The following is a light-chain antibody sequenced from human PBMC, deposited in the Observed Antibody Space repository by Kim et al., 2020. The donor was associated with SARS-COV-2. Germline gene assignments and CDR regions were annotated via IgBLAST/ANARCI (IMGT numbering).Light chain of an antibody. V-gene: IGLV3-1*01. CDR1: KLGDKY. CDR2: QDS. Sequence: SYELTQPPSVSVSPGQTASITCSGDKLGDKYACWYQQKPGQSPVLVIYQDSKRPSGIPERFSGSNSGNTATLTISGTQAMDEADYYCQAWDSSRVVGGGT. J-gene: IGLJ3*02. CDR3: QAWDSSRV.